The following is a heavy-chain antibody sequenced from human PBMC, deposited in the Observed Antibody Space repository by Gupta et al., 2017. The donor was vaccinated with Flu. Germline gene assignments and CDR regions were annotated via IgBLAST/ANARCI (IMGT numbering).Heavy chain of an antibody. Sequence: EVQLVESGGGLVQTGGPLRLSCAASGCTFSDAWMTWVRQVPGKGLEWVGRIKSKNEDETTDYVAPVEGRFIISRDDSEGMFYLQMSLLKIEDTAVYYCTTAGGNSWAYWGQGTLVTVSS. CDR3: TTAGGNSWAY. V-gene: IGHV3-15*01. CDR1: GCTFSDAW. D-gene: IGHD2-21*01. CDR2: IKSKNEDETT. J-gene: IGHJ4*02.